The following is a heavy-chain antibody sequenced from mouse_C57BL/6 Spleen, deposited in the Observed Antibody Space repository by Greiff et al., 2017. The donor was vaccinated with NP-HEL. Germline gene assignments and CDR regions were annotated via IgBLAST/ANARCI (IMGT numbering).Heavy chain of an antibody. CDR2: ISSGSSTI. CDR3: ARPPKLYGSSYDYFDY. D-gene: IGHD1-1*01. Sequence: EVKLVESGGGLVKPGGSLKLSCAASGFTFSDYGMHWVRQAPEKGLEWVAYISSGSSTIYYADTVKGRFTISRDNAKNTLFLHMTSLRSEDTAMYYSARPPKLYGSSYDYFDYWGQGTTLTVSS. J-gene: IGHJ2*01. CDR1: GFTFSDYG. V-gene: IGHV5-17*01.